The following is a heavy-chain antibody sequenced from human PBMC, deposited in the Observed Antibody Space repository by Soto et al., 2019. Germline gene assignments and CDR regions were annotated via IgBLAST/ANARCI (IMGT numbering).Heavy chain of an antibody. D-gene: IGHD1-26*01. V-gene: IGHV4-59*01. CDR1: GGSISSYY. J-gene: IGHJ6*01. CDR3: ARDLGGNYFYGMDV. CDR2: IYYSGST. Sequence: PSETLSLTCTVSGGSISSYYWSWIRQPPGKGLEWIGYIYYSGSTNYNPSLKSRVTISVDTSKNQFSLKLSSVTAADTAVYYCARDLGGNYFYGMDVWGRGTTVTVSS.